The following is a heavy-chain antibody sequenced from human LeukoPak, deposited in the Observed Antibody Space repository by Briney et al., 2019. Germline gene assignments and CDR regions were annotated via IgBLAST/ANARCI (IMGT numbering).Heavy chain of an antibody. CDR3: AVRIPAAPTLDY. Sequence: ASVTVSFKAAGYTFTIYGISWVRQAPGQGIEWMGWISAYNGNTNYAQKLQGRVTMTTDTSTSTDYMELRSLRSDDTAVYYCAVRIPAAPTLDYWGQGTPVTVSS. J-gene: IGHJ4*02. V-gene: IGHV1-18*01. CDR1: GYTFTIYG. CDR2: ISAYNGNT. D-gene: IGHD2-2*01.